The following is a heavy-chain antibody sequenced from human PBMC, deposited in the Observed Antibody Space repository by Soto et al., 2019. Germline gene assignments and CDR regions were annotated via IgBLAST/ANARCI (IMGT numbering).Heavy chain of an antibody. CDR1: GGSISSSSYY. D-gene: IGHD6-6*01. J-gene: IGHJ6*02. V-gene: IGHV4-39*01. Sequence: QLQLQESGPGLVKPSETLSLTCTVSGGSISSSSYYWGWIRQPPGKGLEWIGSIYYSGSTYYNPSLNSRVTISVDTSKNQFSLKLSSVTAADTAVYYCARRAARPSYYYYYGMDVWGQGTTVTVSS. CDR3: ARRAARPSYYYYYGMDV. CDR2: IYYSGST.